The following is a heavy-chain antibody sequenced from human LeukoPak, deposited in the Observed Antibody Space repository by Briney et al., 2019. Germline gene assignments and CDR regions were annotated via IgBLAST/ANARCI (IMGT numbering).Heavy chain of an antibody. D-gene: IGHD5-12*01. Sequence: SGTLSLTSPVSRGSLSSYYWSWIRPPPRKRLEWVGYIYYSGRTNYNPPPKSRVTISADTTKNKLPPKLSSVTAADTAVYFCARGGQWLRDPWGQGTLVTVSS. CDR2: IYYSGRT. V-gene: IGHV4-59*01. CDR3: ARGGQWLRDP. CDR1: RGSLSSYY. J-gene: IGHJ5*02.